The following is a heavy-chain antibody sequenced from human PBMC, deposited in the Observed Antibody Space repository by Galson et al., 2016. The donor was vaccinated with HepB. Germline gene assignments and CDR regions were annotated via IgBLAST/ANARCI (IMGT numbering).Heavy chain of an antibody. Sequence: SETLSLTCTVSGGSISTYYWSWIRQPPGKGLEWIGYSYYSGSAKYNPSLKSRVTISLDTSKNQFSLKLSSVTAADTAVYYCARERVYYSGSGTRYGMDVWGQGTTVTVSS. D-gene: IGHD3-10*01. CDR1: GGSISTYY. CDR3: ARERVYYSGSGTRYGMDV. J-gene: IGHJ6*02. V-gene: IGHV4-59*01. CDR2: SYYSGSA.